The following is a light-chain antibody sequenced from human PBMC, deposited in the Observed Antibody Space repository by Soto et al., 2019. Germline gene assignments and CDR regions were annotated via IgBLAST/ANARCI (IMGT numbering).Light chain of an antibody. J-gene: IGKJ5*01. CDR2: DAS. CDR1: QSISSW. V-gene: IGKV1-5*01. CDR3: QQLNSFPIT. Sequence: DIQMTQSPSTLSASVGDRVTITCRASQSISSWLAWYQQKPGKAPKLLIYDASSLESGVPSRFSGSGSGTEFTLTISSLQSEDFAVYYCQQLNSFPITFGQGTRLEIK.